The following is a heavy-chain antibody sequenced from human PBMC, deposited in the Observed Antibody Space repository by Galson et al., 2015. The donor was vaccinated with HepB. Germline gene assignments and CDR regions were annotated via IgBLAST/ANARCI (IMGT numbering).Heavy chain of an antibody. CDR3: ARSQYTFDYYYYRAMDV. D-gene: IGHD2-21*02. CDR2: IYSSGKT. Sequence: SETLSLTCNVSGGATNFYYWNWIRQPAGKGLEWIGRIYSSGKTNYNPSLASRVTISVVMSKKQFSLRLASVTVADTAVYYCARSQYTFDYYYYRAMDVWGQGITVTVSS. CDR1: GGATNFYY. J-gene: IGHJ6*02. V-gene: IGHV4-4*07.